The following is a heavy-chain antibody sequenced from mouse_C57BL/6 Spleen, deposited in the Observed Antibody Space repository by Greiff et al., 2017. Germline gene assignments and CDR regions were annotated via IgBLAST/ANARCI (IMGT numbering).Heavy chain of an antibody. CDR1: GYTFTGYW. CDR2: ILPGSGST. D-gene: IGHD1-1*01. CDR3: ARGRVYYGSSYWYFDV. J-gene: IGHJ1*03. V-gene: IGHV1-9*01. Sequence: LMEPGASVKLSCKATGYTFTGYWIEWVKQRPGHGLEWIGEILPGSGSTNYNEKFKGKATFTADTSSNTAYMQLSSLTTEDSAIYYCARGRVYYGSSYWYFDVWGTGTTVTVSS.